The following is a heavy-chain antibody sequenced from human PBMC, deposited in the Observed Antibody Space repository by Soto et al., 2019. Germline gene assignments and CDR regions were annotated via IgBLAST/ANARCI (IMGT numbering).Heavy chain of an antibody. D-gene: IGHD3-10*01. Sequence: SETLSLTCIVSGVSISSGYCTWIRQSPGKGLEWIGYISHSGLTNYSPSLKSRVTISVDTSKNQFSLKLTSVTAADTAVYYCARDDAYYGSGSYYSYMDVWGKGTTVTVSS. CDR2: ISHSGLT. V-gene: IGHV4-59*01. J-gene: IGHJ6*03. CDR1: GVSISSGY. CDR3: ARDDAYYGSGSYYSYMDV.